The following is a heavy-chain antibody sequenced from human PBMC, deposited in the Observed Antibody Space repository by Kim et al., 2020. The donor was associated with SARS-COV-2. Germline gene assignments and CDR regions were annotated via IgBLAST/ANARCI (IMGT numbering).Heavy chain of an antibody. CDR2: LNTYSGDT. CDR3: ARGANTSSWLDY. CDR1: GYTFTAHY. D-gene: IGHD6-13*01. J-gene: IGHJ4*02. Sequence: ASVKFSCKTSGYTFTAHYFHWVRQAPGQRLEWVGRLNTYSGDTDYGEQFRGRVTMTRDASITTAYMELHTLTSDDTAIYYCARGANTSSWLDYWGRGTLV. V-gene: IGHV1-2*02.